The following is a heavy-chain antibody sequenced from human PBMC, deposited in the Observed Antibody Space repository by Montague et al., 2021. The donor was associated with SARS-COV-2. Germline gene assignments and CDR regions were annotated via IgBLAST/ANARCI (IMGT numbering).Heavy chain of an antibody. V-gene: IGHV4-34*01. Sequence: SETLSLTCAVYGGSLSGYYWSWIRQPPGEGLEWIGEISHSGSTSYNPSLKSRVTISVDTSKNQFSLKLSSATAADTAVYYCVRVPYRLLFVPRYYGMDVWGQGTTVTVSS. CDR2: ISHSGST. CDR1: GGSLSGYY. CDR3: VRVPYRLLFVPRYYGMDV. D-gene: IGHD2-2*01. J-gene: IGHJ6*02.